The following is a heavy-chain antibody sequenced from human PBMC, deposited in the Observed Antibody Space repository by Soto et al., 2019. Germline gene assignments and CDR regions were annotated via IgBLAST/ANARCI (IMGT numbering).Heavy chain of an antibody. J-gene: IGHJ4*02. V-gene: IGHV4-31*03. CDR1: GGSIYTGGFY. D-gene: IGHD1-26*01. Sequence: SETLSLTCTVSGGSIYTGGFYWSWIHQLPGKGLEWLGYIYYTGSTQYTPSLKSRLTISTDTSDNQFSLRLTSVTAADTAVYYCATSLVTSRTRVDYWGQGTLVTVSS. CDR3: ATSLVTSRTRVDY. CDR2: IYYTGST.